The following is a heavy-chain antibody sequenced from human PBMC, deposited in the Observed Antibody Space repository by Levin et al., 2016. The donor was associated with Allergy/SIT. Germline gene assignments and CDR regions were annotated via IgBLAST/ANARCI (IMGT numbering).Heavy chain of an antibody. CDR2: IWYDGSNK. J-gene: IGHJ6*02. CDR3: ARGEHIVVVTATSYGMDV. CDR1: GFTFSSYG. D-gene: IGHD2-21*02. Sequence: GESLKISCAASGFTFSSYGMHWVRQAPGKGLEWVAVIWYDGSNKYYADSVKGRFTISRDNSKNTLYLQMNSLRAEDTAVYYCARGEHIVVVTATSYGMDVWGQGTTVTVSS. V-gene: IGHV3-33*01.